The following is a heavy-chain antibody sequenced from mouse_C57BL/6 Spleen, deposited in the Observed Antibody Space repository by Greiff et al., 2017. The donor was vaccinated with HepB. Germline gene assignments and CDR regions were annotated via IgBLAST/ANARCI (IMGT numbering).Heavy chain of an antibody. Sequence: QVQLQQPGAELVKPGASVKLSCKASGYTFTSYWMQWVKQRPGQGLEWIGEIDPSDSYTNYNQKFKGKATLTVDTSSSTAYMQLSSLTSEDSAVYYCARRGLYYGSSFYFDYWGQGTTLTVSS. V-gene: IGHV1-50*01. D-gene: IGHD1-1*01. CDR3: ARRGLYYGSSFYFDY. CDR2: IDPSDSYT. CDR1: GYTFTSYW. J-gene: IGHJ2*01.